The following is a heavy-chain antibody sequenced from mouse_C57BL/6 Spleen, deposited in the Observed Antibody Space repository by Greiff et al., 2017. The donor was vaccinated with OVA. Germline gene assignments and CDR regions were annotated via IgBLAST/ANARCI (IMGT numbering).Heavy chain of an antibody. V-gene: IGHV1-69*01. D-gene: IGHD2-4*01. CDR3: ARTGIYYDYRYFDY. J-gene: IGHJ2*01. Sequence: VKLQQPGAELVMPGASVKLSCKASGYTFTSYWMHWVKQRPGQGLEWIGEIDPSDSYTNYNQKFKGKSTLTVDKSSSTAYMQLSSLTSEDSAVYYCARTGIYYDYRYFDYWGQGTTLTVSS. CDR2: IDPSDSYT. CDR1: GYTFTSYW.